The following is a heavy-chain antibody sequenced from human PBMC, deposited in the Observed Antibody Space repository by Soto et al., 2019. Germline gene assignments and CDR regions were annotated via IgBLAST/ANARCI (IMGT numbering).Heavy chain of an antibody. CDR1: GYRVTSYW. CDR2: IYPGDSDI. V-gene: IGHV5-51*01. D-gene: IGHD3-3*01. Sequence: GESLKISCKGSGYRVTSYWIGWVRQMPGKGLEWMGIIYPGDSDIRYSPSFQGQVTISADKSISTAYLQWSSLKASDTAMYYCARLALVPDYYFDYWGQGTLVTVSS. CDR3: ARLALVPDYYFDY. J-gene: IGHJ4*02.